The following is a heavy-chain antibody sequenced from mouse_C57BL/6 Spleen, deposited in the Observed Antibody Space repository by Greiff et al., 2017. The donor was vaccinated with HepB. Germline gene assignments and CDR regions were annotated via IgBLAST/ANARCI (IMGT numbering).Heavy chain of an antibody. J-gene: IGHJ1*03. CDR3: AIGEYDWYFDV. CDR2: IHPSDSDT. V-gene: IGHV1-74*01. CDR1: GYTFTSYW. Sequence: QVQLKQPGAELVKPGASVKVSRKASGYTFTSYWMHWVKQRPGQGLEWIGRIHPSDSDTNYNQKFKGKATLTVDKSSSTAYMQLSSLTSEDSAVYYCAIGEYDWYFDVWGTGTTVTVSS. D-gene: IGHD5-1*01.